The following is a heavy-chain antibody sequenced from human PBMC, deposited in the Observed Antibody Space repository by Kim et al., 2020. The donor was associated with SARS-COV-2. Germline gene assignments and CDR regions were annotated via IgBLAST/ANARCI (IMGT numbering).Heavy chain of an antibody. CDR2: INPNNGGT. CDR3: ARVMEYCTVTSGAMFDF. J-gene: IGHJ4*02. CDR1: GYTFIDYY. Sequence: ASVKVSCKASGYTFIDYYIHWVRRAPGQGLEWMGWINPNNGGTQYAQKFQGRVAMTRDTSISTAYMELNGLRSDDTAVYYCARVMEYCTVTSGAMFDFWGQGTLVTVSS. D-gene: IGHD2-8*02. V-gene: IGHV1-2*02.